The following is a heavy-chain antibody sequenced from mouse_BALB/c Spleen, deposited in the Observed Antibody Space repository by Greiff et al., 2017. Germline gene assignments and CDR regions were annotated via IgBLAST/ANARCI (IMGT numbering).Heavy chain of an antibody. V-gene: IGHV3-2*02. CDR1: GYSITSDYA. J-gene: IGHJ4*01. CDR3: ARRSNYYAMDY. Sequence: EVKLVESGPGLVKPSQSLSLTCTVTGYSITSDYAWNWIRQFPGNKLEWMGYISYSGSTSYNPSLKSRISITRDTSKNQFFLQLNSVTTEDTATYYCARRSNYYAMDYWGQGTSVTVSS. D-gene: IGHD2-5*01. CDR2: ISYSGST.